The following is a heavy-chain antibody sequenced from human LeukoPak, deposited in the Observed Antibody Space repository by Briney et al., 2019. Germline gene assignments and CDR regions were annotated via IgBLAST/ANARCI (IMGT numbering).Heavy chain of an antibody. CDR3: ARGSDGYRFDP. CDR2: IYNIETT. J-gene: IGHJ5*02. Sequence: PSETLSLTCTVSDGSMTNYHWTWIRQSPGKAPEYIGYIYNIETTNYNPSLKSRVTVSVDMSKKQFSLRLNSVTAADTAVYYCARGSDGYRFDPWGQGYWSPSPQ. D-gene: IGHD5-18*01. V-gene: IGHV4-59*01. CDR1: DGSMTNYH.